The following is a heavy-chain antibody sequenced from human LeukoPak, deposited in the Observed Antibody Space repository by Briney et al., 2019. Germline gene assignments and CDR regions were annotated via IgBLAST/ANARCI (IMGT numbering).Heavy chain of an antibody. CDR2: IIPILGIA. D-gene: IGHD3-22*01. CDR1: GYTFTGYY. CDR3: ARLLHYDSSGSY. Sequence: GASVKVSCKASGYTFTGYYIHWVRQAPGQGLEWMGRIIPILGIANYAQKFQGRVAITADKSTSTAYMELSSLRSEDTAVYYCARLLHYDSSGSYWGQGTLVTVSS. V-gene: IGHV1-69*02. J-gene: IGHJ4*02.